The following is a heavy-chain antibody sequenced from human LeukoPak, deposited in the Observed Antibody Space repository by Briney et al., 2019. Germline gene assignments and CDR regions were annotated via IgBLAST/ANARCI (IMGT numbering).Heavy chain of an antibody. CDR2: ISSSGSTI. CDR1: GFTFSDYY. CDR3: ARTEQWLAFFDY. J-gene: IGHJ4*02. D-gene: IGHD6-19*01. V-gene: IGHV3-11*01. Sequence: GGSLRLSCAASGFTFSDYYMGWIRQAPGKGLEWVSYISSSGSTIYYADSVKGRFTISRDNAKNSLYLQMNSLRAEDTAVYYCARTEQWLAFFDYWGQGTLVTVSS.